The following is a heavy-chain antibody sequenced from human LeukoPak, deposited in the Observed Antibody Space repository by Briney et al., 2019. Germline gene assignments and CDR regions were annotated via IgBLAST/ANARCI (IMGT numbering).Heavy chain of an antibody. CDR1: GYTFTSYG. V-gene: IGHV1-18*01. CDR3: ARVPRVCSSTSCPKNWFDP. Sequence: ASVKVSCKASGYTFTSYGISWVRQAPGQGLEWMGWISAYNGNTNYAQKLQGRVTMTTDTSTSTAYMELRSLRSDDTAVYCCARVPRVCSSTSCPKNWFDPWGQGTLVTVSS. J-gene: IGHJ5*02. CDR2: ISAYNGNT. D-gene: IGHD2-2*01.